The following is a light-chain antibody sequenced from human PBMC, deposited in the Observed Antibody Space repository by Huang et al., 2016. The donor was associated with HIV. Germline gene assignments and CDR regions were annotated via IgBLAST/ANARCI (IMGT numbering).Light chain of an antibody. J-gene: IGKJ1*01. V-gene: IGKV1-NL1*01. CDR3: QQYYSTPT. Sequence: DIQMTQSPSSLSASVGDRVTITCRASQGISNSLAWYQHKPGKAPKLLLHDTSRLQSGVPSRFSCSGSGADYTLTITSLQPEDFASYYCQQYYSTPTFGQGTKVEIK. CDR1: QGISNS. CDR2: DTS.